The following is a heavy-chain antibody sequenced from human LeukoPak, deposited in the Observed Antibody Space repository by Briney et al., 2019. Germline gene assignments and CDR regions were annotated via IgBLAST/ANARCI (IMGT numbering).Heavy chain of an antibody. Sequence: ASVKVSCKASGYTFTSYYIHWVRQAPGEGLEWMGIVNPIGGSTNYAQKFQGRVTMTSEPSTSTVYMELSSLRSEDTAVFYCAKNMVRGIESAFDIWGQGTMVTVSS. V-gene: IGHV1-46*01. CDR1: GYTFTSYY. D-gene: IGHD3-10*01. CDR3: AKNMVRGIESAFDI. J-gene: IGHJ3*02. CDR2: VNPIGGST.